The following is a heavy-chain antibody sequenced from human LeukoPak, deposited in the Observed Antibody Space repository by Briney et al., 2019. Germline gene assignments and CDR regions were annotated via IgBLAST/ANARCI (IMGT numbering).Heavy chain of an antibody. D-gene: IGHD6-19*01. Sequence: ASVKVSCKASGGTFSRYAISWVRQAPGQGLEWMGWISAYNGNTNYAQKLQGRVTMTTDTSTSTAYMELRSLRSDDTAVYYCARETSSGPDAFDIWGQGTMVTVSS. CDR3: ARETSSGPDAFDI. CDR1: GGTFSRYA. J-gene: IGHJ3*02. V-gene: IGHV1-18*01. CDR2: ISAYNGNT.